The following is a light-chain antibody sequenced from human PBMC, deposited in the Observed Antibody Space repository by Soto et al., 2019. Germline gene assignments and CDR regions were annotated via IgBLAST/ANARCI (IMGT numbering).Light chain of an antibody. CDR2: EVN. J-gene: IGLJ1*01. CDR1: SSDVGGSKY. Sequence: QSVLTQPPSASGSPGQSVSISCSGGSSDVGGSKYVSWYQVKPGKAPKLIIYEVNRRPEGAPYRFSGSKSGNTAPLTVSGLQAEDEGDYYCFSYADSNNFVFGSGTKVTVL. CDR3: FSYADSNNFV. V-gene: IGLV2-8*01.